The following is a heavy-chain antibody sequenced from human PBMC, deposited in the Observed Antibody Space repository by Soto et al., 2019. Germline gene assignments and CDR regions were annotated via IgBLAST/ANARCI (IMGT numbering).Heavy chain of an antibody. CDR3: ARFSSVGSSGWYMDY. J-gene: IGHJ4*02. CDR1: GYTFTSYG. CDR2: ISAYNGNT. D-gene: IGHD6-19*01. Sequence: ASVKVSCKASGYTFTSYGISWVRQAPGQGLEWMGWISAYNGNTNYAQKLQGRVTMTTDTSTSTAYMELRSLRSDDTAVYYCARFSSVGSSGWYMDYWGQGTLVTVSS. V-gene: IGHV1-18*04.